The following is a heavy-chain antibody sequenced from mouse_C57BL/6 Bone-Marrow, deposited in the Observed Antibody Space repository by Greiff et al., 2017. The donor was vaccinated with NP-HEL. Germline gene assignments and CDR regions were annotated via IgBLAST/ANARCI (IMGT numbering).Heavy chain of an antibody. D-gene: IGHD2-1*01. J-gene: IGHJ1*03. V-gene: IGHV14-4*01. CDR1: GFNIKDDY. CDR2: IDPENGDT. CDR3: TTDGIDV. Sequence: EVQLVESGAELVRPGASVKLSCTASGFNIKDDYMHWVKQRPEQGLEWIGWIDPENGDTEYASKFQGKATITADTSSNTAYLQLSSLTSEDTAVYYCTTDGIDVWGTGTTVTVSS.